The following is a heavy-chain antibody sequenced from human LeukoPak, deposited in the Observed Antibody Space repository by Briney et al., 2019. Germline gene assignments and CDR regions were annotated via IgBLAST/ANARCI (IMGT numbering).Heavy chain of an antibody. V-gene: IGHV3-30-3*01. J-gene: IGHJ4*02. CDR2: ISYDGSNK. Sequence: GSLRLSCAASGFTFSSYAMSWVRQAPGKGLEWVAVISYDGSNKYYADSVKGRFTISRDNSKNTLYLQMNSLRAEDTAVYYCARDRLAIFDYWGQGTLVTVSS. CDR3: ARDRLAIFDY. CDR1: GFTFSSYA.